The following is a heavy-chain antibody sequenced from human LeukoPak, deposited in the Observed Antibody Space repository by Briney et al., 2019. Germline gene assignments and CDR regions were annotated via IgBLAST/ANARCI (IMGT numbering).Heavy chain of an antibody. CDR3: ARHELNYFDY. CDR1: GGSISSYY. Sequence: SETLSLTCTVSGGSISSYYWSWIRQPPGKGLEWIGYIYYSGSTNYNPSLKSRVTISVDTSKNQFSLKLSSVTAADTAVYYCARHELNYFDYWGQGTLVTVSS. CDR2: IYYSGST. D-gene: IGHD1-26*01. V-gene: IGHV4-59*08. J-gene: IGHJ4*02.